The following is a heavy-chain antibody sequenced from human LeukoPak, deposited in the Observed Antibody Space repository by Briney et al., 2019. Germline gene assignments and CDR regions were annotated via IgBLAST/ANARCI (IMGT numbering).Heavy chain of an antibody. D-gene: IGHD2-15*01. CDR1: GGTITTDY. CDR2: VYYSGTT. J-gene: IGHJ2*01. CDR3: ARDRPEGYCSGGSCYPLSKDWYFDL. V-gene: IGHV4-59*01. Sequence: SETLSLTCTVSGGTITTDYWSWIRQPPGKGLEWIGYVYYSGTTNYNPSLKSRVTISVDTSKKQFSLKLSSVTAADTAIYYCARDRPEGYCSGGSCYPLSKDWYFDLWGRGTLVTVSS.